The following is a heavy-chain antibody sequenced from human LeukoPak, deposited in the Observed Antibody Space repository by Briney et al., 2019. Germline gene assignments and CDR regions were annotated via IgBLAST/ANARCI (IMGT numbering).Heavy chain of an antibody. D-gene: IGHD2-2*03. J-gene: IGHJ4*02. Sequence: PGGSLRLSCAASGFTFSSYSMNWVRQAPGKGLEWVSSISSSSSYIYYADSVKGRFTISRDNSKNTLYLQMNSLRAEDTAVYYCAKVGIVVVPAAMRPPRTFPYYFDYWGQGTLVTVSS. CDR3: AKVGIVVVPAAMRPPRTFPYYFDY. CDR1: GFTFSSYS. CDR2: ISSSSSYI. V-gene: IGHV3-21*04.